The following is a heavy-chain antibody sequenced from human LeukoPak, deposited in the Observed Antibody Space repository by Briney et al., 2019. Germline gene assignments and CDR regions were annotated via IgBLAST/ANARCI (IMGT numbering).Heavy chain of an antibody. CDR1: GGSISSGDYH. Sequence: PSETLSLTCTVSGGSISSGDYHWSWIRQPPGKGLEWIGFIYCSGSTYYNPSLKSRATISIDTSKNQFSLKLTSVTAADTAVYYCARVVGGYCTTTNCFSYGYFDYWGQGTLVTVSS. J-gene: IGHJ4*02. D-gene: IGHD2-2*01. CDR2: IYCSGST. CDR3: ARVVGGYCTTTNCFSYGYFDY. V-gene: IGHV4-30-4*01.